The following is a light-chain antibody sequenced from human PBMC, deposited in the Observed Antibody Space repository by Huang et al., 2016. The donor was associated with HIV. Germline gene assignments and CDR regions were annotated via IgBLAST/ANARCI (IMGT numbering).Light chain of an antibody. CDR3: QQRSAWPLT. Sequence: EIVLTQSPATLSLSPGERATISFRASQRVRSFLAWYQQKPGQAPRLLIDDASNRATGIPARFSGSGSGTYFTLTISNLHSEDFAVYYCQQRSAWPLTFGGGTKVEI. V-gene: IGKV3-11*01. J-gene: IGKJ4*01. CDR1: QRVRSF. CDR2: DAS.